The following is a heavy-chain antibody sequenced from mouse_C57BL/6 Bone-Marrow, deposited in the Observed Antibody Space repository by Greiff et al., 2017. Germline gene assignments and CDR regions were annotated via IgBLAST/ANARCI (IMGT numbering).Heavy chain of an antibody. CDR1: GYSFTDYN. CDR3: ARCSNYVFYYAMDY. Sequence: EVKLVESGPELVKPGASVKISCKASGYSFTDYNMNWVKQSNGKSLEWIGVINPNYGTTSYNQKFKGKATLTVDQSSSTAYMQLNSLTSEDSAVYYCARCSNYVFYYAMDYWGQGTSVTVSS. J-gene: IGHJ4*01. CDR2: INPNYGTT. V-gene: IGHV1-39*01. D-gene: IGHD2-5*01.